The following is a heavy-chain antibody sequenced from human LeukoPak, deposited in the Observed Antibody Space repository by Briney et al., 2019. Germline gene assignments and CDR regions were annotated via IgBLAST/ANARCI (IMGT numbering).Heavy chain of an antibody. Sequence: PSETLSLTCTVSGGSMSNYYWSWIRQPPGKGLEWIGYIYDSGSTNYNPSLKSRVTISIDTSKNQFSLQLTSVTAADTAIYYCAKSHRGMEEPWGPGILVTVSS. CDR3: AKSHRGMEEP. D-gene: IGHD3-10*01. V-gene: IGHV4-59*01. CDR1: GGSMSNYY. J-gene: IGHJ5*02. CDR2: IYDSGST.